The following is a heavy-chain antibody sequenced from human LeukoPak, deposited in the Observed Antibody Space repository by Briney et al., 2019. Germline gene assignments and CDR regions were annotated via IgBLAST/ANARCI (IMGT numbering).Heavy chain of an antibody. V-gene: IGHV3-66*01. CDR3: ARGRELYNWFDP. CDR2: IYSGGST. Sequence: GGSLRLSCAASGFTVSSNYMSWVRQAPGKGLEWVSVIYSGGSTYYADSVKGRFTISRDNSKNTLYLQMSSLRAEDTAVYYCARGRELYNWFDPWGQGTLVTVSS. D-gene: IGHD3-10*01. CDR1: GFTVSSNY. J-gene: IGHJ5*02.